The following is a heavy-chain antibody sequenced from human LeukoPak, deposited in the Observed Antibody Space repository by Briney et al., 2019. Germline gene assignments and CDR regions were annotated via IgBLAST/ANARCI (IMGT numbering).Heavy chain of an antibody. J-gene: IGHJ4*02. CDR3: ARESPTLYSSSSEFDY. V-gene: IGHV1-18*01. CDR2: ISAYNGNT. D-gene: IGHD6-13*01. CDR1: GYTFTSYG. Sequence: ASVKVSCKASGYTFTSYGISWVRQAPGQGLEWMGWISAYNGNTSYAQKLQGRVTMTTDTSTSTAYMELRSLRSDDTAVYYCARESPTLYSSSSEFDYWGQGTLVTVSS.